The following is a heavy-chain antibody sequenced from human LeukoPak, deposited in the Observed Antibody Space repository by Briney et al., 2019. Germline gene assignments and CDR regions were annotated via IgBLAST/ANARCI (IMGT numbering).Heavy chain of an antibody. V-gene: IGHV1-69*13. J-gene: IGHJ4*02. CDR3: ARDRYASYYYDSSGYVFDY. D-gene: IGHD3-22*01. Sequence: ASVKVSCKASGGTFSSYAISWVRQAPGQGLERMGGIIPIFGTANYAQKFQGRVTITADESTSTAYMQLSSLRSEDTAVYYCARDRYASYYYDSSGYVFDYWGQGTLVTVSS. CDR1: GGTFSSYA. CDR2: IIPIFGTA.